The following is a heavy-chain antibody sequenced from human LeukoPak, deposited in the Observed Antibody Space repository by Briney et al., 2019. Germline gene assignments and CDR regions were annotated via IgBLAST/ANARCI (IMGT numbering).Heavy chain of an antibody. CDR3: ARLDVRITIFGVVIGPYGMDV. D-gene: IGHD3-3*01. CDR2: MNPNSGNT. V-gene: IGHV1-8*01. Sequence: ASVKVSCKASGYTFTSYDINWVRQATGQGLEWMGWMNPNSGNTGYAQKFQGRVTMTRNTSISTAYMELSSLRSEDTAVYYCARLDVRITIFGVVIGPYGMDVWGQGTTVTVSS. CDR1: GYTFTSYD. J-gene: IGHJ6*02.